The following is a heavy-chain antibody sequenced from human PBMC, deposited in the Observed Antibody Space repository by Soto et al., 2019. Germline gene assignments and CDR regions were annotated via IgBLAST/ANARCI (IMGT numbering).Heavy chain of an antibody. J-gene: IGHJ4*02. D-gene: IGHD2-2*01. CDR3: ARTPAAAPSHFDY. CDR1: GGTFSSYA. V-gene: IGHV1-69*13. Sequence: SVKVSCKASGGTFSSYAISWVRQAPGQGLEWMGGIVPIFGTANYAQKFQGRVTITADESTSTAYMELSSLRSEDTAVYYCARTPAAAPSHFDYWGQGTLVTVSS. CDR2: IVPIFGTA.